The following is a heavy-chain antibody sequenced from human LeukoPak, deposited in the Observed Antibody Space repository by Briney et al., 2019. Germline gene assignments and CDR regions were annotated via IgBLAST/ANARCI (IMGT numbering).Heavy chain of an antibody. Sequence: PGRSLRLSCAASGLPFSSYAMHWVRQAPGKGLEWVALISYDGSNEHYADSAKGRFTISRDNSKNTLYLQVNSLRAEDTAVYYCAKSRFSCIGNNCYSPDYWGQGTLVTVSS. CDR1: GLPFSSYA. J-gene: IGHJ4*02. CDR2: ISYDGSNE. CDR3: AKSRFSCIGNNCYSPDY. V-gene: IGHV3-30*18. D-gene: IGHD2-15*01.